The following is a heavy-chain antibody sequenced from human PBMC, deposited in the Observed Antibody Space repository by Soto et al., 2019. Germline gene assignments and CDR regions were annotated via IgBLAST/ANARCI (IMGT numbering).Heavy chain of an antibody. CDR2: IIPIFGTA. Sequence: QVQLVQSGAEVKKPGSSVKVSCKASGGTFSSYAISWVRQAPGQGLEWMGGIIPIFGTANYAQKFQGRVTITADKSTSTAYMELSSLRSEHTAVYYCARDGYRTYYDFWSGYYYGMDVWGQGTTVTVSS. D-gene: IGHD3-3*01. J-gene: IGHJ6*02. CDR1: GGTFSSYA. CDR3: ARDGYRTYYDFWSGYYYGMDV. V-gene: IGHV1-69*06.